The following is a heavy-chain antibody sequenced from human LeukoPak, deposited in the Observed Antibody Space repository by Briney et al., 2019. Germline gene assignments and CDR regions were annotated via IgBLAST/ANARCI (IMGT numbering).Heavy chain of an antibody. Sequence: GGSLRLSCAASGFTFSSSWMSWVRQAPGKGLEWVASIHQDGSEKYYVDSVKGRFTISRDNAKNSLSLRVNSLRAEDTAVYYCARALEGTLKANGGWNGDGDYWGQGTLVTVSS. D-gene: IGHD1-1*01. J-gene: IGHJ4*02. V-gene: IGHV3-7*01. CDR2: IHQDGSEK. CDR3: ARALEGTLKANGGWNGDGDY. CDR1: GFTFSSSW.